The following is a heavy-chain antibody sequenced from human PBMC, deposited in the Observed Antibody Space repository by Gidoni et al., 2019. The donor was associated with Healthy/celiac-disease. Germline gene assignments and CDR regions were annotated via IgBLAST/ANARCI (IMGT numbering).Heavy chain of an antibody. CDR2: IYYSGST. CDR3: ARQWVGATLDAFDI. J-gene: IGHJ3*02. CDR1: GGSIRSSSYY. D-gene: IGHD1-26*01. Sequence: QLQLQESGPGLVKPSETLSLTCTVSGGSIRSSSYYWGWIRQPPGKGLEWIGSIYYSGSTYYNPSLKSRVTISVDTSKNQFSLKLSSVTAADTAVYYCARQWVGATLDAFDIWGQGTMVTVSS. V-gene: IGHV4-39*01.